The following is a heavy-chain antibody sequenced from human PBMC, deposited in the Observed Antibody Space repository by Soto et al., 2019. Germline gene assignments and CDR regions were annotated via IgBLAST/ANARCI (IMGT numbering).Heavy chain of an antibody. CDR3: ARDRVYYYDSSGYYNFEY. D-gene: IGHD3-22*01. J-gene: IGHJ4*02. Sequence: QVQLVESGGGVVQPGRSLRLSCAASGFTFNNYAMHWVRQAPGKGLEWVAVITYDGNNQYYADSVKGRFAISRDNSKNTLYLQTNSLRDEDTAVYYCARDRVYYYDSSGYYNFEYWGQGSLVTVSS. CDR1: GFTFNNYA. CDR2: ITYDGNNQ. V-gene: IGHV3-30*09.